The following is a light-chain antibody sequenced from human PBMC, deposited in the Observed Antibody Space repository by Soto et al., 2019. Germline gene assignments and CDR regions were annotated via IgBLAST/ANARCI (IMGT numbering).Light chain of an antibody. Sequence: QSVLTQPPSASGSPGQSVTISCTGTSGDIGGYDYVSWYQRHPGKAPKLMIYEVTKRPLGVPDRFSGPKSGNTASLTVSGLQAEDEADYYCSSYAGSDNPYVFGTGTKVTVL. CDR2: EVT. CDR1: SGDIGGYDY. CDR3: SSYAGSDNPYV. V-gene: IGLV2-8*01. J-gene: IGLJ1*01.